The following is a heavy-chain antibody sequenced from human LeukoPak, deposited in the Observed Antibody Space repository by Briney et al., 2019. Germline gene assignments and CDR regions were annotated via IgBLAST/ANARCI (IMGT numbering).Heavy chain of an antibody. D-gene: IGHD3-9*01. Sequence: GGSLRLSCAASGFTVSRNYMSWVRQAPGKGLEWVSVIYSGGSTYYADSVKGRFTISRDNSKNTLYLQMNSLRAEDTAVYYCAKDGGEYYDILTGYYPRLYYMDVWGKGTTVTISS. CDR1: GFTVSRNY. J-gene: IGHJ6*03. V-gene: IGHV3-53*01. CDR3: AKDGGEYYDILTGYYPRLYYMDV. CDR2: IYSGGST.